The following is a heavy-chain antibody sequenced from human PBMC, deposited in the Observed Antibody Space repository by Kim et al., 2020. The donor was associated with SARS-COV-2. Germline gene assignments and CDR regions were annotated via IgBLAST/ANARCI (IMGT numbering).Heavy chain of an antibody. D-gene: IGHD3-3*01. J-gene: IGHJ5*02. CDR1: GGTFSSYA. Sequence: SVKVSCKASGGTFSSYAISWVRQAPGQGLEWMGGIIPIFGTANYAQKFQGRVTITADESTSTAYMELSSLRSEDTAVYYCARGENDFWSKGWFDPWGQGTLVTVSS. V-gene: IGHV1-69*13. CDR2: IIPIFGTA. CDR3: ARGENDFWSKGWFDP.